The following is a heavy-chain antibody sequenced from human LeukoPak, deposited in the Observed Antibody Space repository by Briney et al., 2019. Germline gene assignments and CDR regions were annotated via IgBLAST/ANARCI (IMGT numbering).Heavy chain of an antibody. CDR2: ISGRGDST. CDR1: GFTFSGYA. D-gene: IGHD3-9*01. CDR3: AKDRGILTGYYDY. V-gene: IGHV3-23*01. J-gene: IGHJ4*02. Sequence: GGSLRLSCAASGFTFSGYAMTWVRQAPGKGLEWVSAISGRGDSTYYADSVKGRFTISRDNSKNTLYLQMNSLRAEDTAVYSCAKDRGILTGYYDYWGQGTLVTVSS.